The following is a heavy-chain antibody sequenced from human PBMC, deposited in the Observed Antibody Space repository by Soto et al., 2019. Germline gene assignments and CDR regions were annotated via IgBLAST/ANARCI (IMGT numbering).Heavy chain of an antibody. D-gene: IGHD3-22*01. CDR1: GFTFSSYS. J-gene: IGHJ3*02. CDR3: ARASFYDSDAFDI. Sequence: GGSLRLSCAASGFTFSSYSMNWVRQAPGKGLEWVSSISSSSSYIYYADSVKGRFTISRDNAKNSLYLQMNSLRAEDTAVYYCARASFYDSDAFDIWGQGTKVTVSS. CDR2: ISSSSSYI. V-gene: IGHV3-21*01.